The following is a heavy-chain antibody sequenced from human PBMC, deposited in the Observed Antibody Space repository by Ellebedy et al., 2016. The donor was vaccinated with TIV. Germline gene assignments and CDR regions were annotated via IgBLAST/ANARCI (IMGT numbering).Heavy chain of an antibody. J-gene: IGHJ4*02. V-gene: IGHV1-18*04. D-gene: IGHD2-2*01. CDR3: ARDVPADAAALLDY. CDR1: GYPFPNYG. Sequence: AASVKVFCKASGYPFPNYGVRWARQAPGQGLEWVGWISAYHGNTKYGQKFQGRISLTTDTSMGTAYMELRSLRSDDTGVYFCARDVPADAAALLDYWGQGTRVTVSS. CDR2: ISAYHGNT.